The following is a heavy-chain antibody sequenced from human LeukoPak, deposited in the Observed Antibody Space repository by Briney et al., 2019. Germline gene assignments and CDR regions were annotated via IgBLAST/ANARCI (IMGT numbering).Heavy chain of an antibody. J-gene: IGHJ5*02. Sequence: GGSLRLSCAASGFTFSSYSMNWVRQAPGKGLEWVSSISSSSSYTYYADSVKGRFTISRDNAKNSLYLQMNSLRAEDTAVYYCARERWFGESTPNWFDPWGQGTLVTVSS. CDR3: ARERWFGESTPNWFDP. CDR2: ISSSSSYT. CDR1: GFTFSSYS. V-gene: IGHV3-21*01. D-gene: IGHD3-10*01.